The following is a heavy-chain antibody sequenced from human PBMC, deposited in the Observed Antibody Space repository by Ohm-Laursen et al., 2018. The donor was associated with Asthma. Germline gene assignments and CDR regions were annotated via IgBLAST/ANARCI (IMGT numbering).Heavy chain of an antibody. Sequence: SLRISCAASGFTFSDYYMSWIRQAPGKGLEWVSYISGSSSYTNYADSVKGRFTISRDNAKNSLYLQMNSLRAEDTAVYYCARDISDYYYYGMDVWGQGTTVTVSS. D-gene: IGHD1-14*01. CDR2: ISGSSSYT. V-gene: IGHV3-11*06. CDR1: GFTFSDYY. CDR3: ARDISDYYYYGMDV. J-gene: IGHJ6*02.